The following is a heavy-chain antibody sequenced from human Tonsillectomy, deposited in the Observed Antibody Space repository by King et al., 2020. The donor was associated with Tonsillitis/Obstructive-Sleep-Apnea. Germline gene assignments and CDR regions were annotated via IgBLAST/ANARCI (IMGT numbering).Heavy chain of an antibody. J-gene: IGHJ6*04. V-gene: IGHV1-46*01. CDR2: INPSGGST. CDR1: GYTFTSYY. D-gene: IGHD2-2*01. Sequence: QLVQSGAEVKKPGASVNVSCKASGYTFTSYYMHWVRQAPGQGLEWMGIINPSGGSTCYAQKFQGRVTMNRDTSTSTVYMELSSLRSEDTAVYYCARGYCSSTSCGGMDVWGKGTTVTVSS. CDR3: ARGYCSSTSCGGMDV.